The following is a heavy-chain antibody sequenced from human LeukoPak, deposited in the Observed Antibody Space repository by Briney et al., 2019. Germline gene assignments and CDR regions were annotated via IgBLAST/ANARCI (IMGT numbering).Heavy chain of an antibody. CDR2: ISAYNGNT. V-gene: IGHV1-18*01. CDR3: AREREIVGATYTSEFDY. CDR1: GYTFTSYG. Sequence: ASVKVSCKASGYTFTSYGISWVRQAPGQGLEWMGWISAYNGNTNYAQKLQGRVTMTTDTSTSTAYMELRSLRSEDTAVYYCAREREIVGATYTSEFDYWGQGTLVTVSS. D-gene: IGHD1-26*01. J-gene: IGHJ4*02.